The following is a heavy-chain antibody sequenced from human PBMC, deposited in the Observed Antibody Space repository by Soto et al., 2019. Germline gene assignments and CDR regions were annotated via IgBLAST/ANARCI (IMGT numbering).Heavy chain of an antibody. J-gene: IGHJ4*02. CDR1: GYTFTSYG. D-gene: IGHD5-12*01. V-gene: IGHV1-18*04. Sequence: VQLVQSGAEVKKPGASVKVSCKASGYTFTSYGISWVRQAPGRGIKWMGWISAYNGNRNYAQKLQGRVTITTDTSRSTAYMELRSLRSDDTAVYYCARDQDGYTQYWGQGTLVTVSS. CDR2: ISAYNGNR. CDR3: ARDQDGYTQY.